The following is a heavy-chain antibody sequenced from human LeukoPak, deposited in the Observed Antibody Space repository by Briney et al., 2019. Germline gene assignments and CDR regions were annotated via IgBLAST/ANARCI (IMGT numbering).Heavy chain of an antibody. Sequence: GGSLRLSCAPSGFMFSRHWMSWVRQAPGKGPEWVANIKQDGSERYYVGSVKGRFTITRDNAKNLLYLQMNSLRAEDTAVYYCARDGGHSTDFDYWGQGTLVTVSS. V-gene: IGHV3-7*01. J-gene: IGHJ4*02. CDR3: ARDGGHSTDFDY. D-gene: IGHD2/OR15-2a*01. CDR2: IKQDGSER. CDR1: GFMFSRHW.